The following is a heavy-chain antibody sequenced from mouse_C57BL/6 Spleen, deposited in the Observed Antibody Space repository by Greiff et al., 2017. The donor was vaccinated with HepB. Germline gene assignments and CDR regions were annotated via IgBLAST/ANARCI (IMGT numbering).Heavy chain of an antibody. CDR2: ISYDGSN. CDR1: GYSITSGYY. D-gene: IGHD1-1*01. CDR3: ASLTVVALYFDY. Sequence: EVKLQESGPGLVKPSQSLSLTCSVTGYSITSGYYWNWIRQFPGNKLEWMGYISYDGSNNYNPSLKNRISITRDTSKNQFFLKLNSVTTEDTATYYCASLTVVALYFDYWGQGTTLTVSS. V-gene: IGHV3-6*01. J-gene: IGHJ2*01.